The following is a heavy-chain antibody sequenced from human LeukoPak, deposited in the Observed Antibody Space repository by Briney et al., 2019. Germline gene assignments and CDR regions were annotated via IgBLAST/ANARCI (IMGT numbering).Heavy chain of an antibody. CDR3: ARTQGYCSSTSCYEVY. J-gene: IGHJ4*02. Sequence: GGSLRLSCAASGFTFSSYWMSWVRKAPGKGLEWVANIKQDGSEKYYVDSVKGRFTISRDNAKNSLYLQMNSLRAEDTAVYYCARTQGYCSSTSCYEVYWGQGTLVTVSS. V-gene: IGHV3-7*01. CDR1: GFTFSSYW. CDR2: IKQDGSEK. D-gene: IGHD2-2*01.